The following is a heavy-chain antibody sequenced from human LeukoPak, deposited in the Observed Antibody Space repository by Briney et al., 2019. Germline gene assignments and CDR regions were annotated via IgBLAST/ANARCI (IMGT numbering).Heavy chain of an antibody. V-gene: IGHV4-61*01. D-gene: IGHD6-19*01. CDR1: GYSISSGYY. J-gene: IGHJ6*03. Sequence: SETLSLTCTVSGYSISSGYYWGWIRPPPGKGLEGIGYIYYSGSTNYNPSLKSRVTISVDTSKNQFSLKLRSVTAADTAVYYCAREVAVAAPPYYYYYMDVWGKGTTVTISS. CDR3: AREVAVAAPPYYYYYMDV. CDR2: IYYSGST.